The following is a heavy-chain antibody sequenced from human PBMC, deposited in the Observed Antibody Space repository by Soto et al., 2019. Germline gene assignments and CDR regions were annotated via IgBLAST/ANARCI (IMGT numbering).Heavy chain of an antibody. V-gene: IGHV4-61*02. J-gene: IGHJ6*02. CDR3: ARDIWGFGELSYYYYYYYGMDV. Sequence: PSETLSLTCTVSGGSISSGGYYWSWIRQPAGKGLEWIGRIYTSGSTNYNPSLKSRVTMSVDTSKNQFSLKLSSVTAADTAVYYCARDIWGFGELSYYYYYYYGMDVWGQGTTVTVSS. CDR2: IYTSGST. D-gene: IGHD3-10*01. CDR1: GGSISSGGYY.